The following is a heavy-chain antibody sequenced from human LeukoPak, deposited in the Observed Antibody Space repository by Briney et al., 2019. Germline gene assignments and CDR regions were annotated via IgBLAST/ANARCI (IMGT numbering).Heavy chain of an antibody. CDR3: AKGSRGYSYGGIDY. CDR2: ISASGGTT. CDR1: GFTFSSYG. V-gene: IGHV3-23*01. D-gene: IGHD5-18*01. Sequence: GGSLRLSCRTSGFTFSSYGMIWVRQAPGKGLEWVSGISASGGTTYYADSVKGRFSISRDSSKNTLYLRMNSLRADDTAVYYCAKGSRGYSYGGIDYWGQGTLVTVSS. J-gene: IGHJ4*02.